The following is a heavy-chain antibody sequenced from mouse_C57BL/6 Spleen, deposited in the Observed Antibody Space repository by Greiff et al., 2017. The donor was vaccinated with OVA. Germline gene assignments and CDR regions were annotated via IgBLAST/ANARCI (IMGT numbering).Heavy chain of an antibody. J-gene: IGHJ2*01. V-gene: IGHV1-59*01. Sequence: VQLQQPGAELVRPGTSVKLSCKASGYTFTSYWMHWVKQRPGQGLEWIGVIDPSDSYTNYNQKFKGKATLTVDTSSSTAYMQLSSLTSEDSAVYYCACITTVDYFDYWGQGTTLTVSS. CDR1: GYTFTSYW. CDR2: IDPSDSYT. D-gene: IGHD1-1*01. CDR3: ACITTVDYFDY.